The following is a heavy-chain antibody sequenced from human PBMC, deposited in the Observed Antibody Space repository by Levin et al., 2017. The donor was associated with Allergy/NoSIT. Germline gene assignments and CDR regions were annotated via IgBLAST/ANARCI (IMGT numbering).Heavy chain of an antibody. V-gene: IGHV3-9*01. J-gene: IGHJ4*02. Sequence: PGGSLRLSCAASGFTFDDYAMHWVRQAPGKGLEWVSGISWNSGSIGYADSVKGRFTISRDNAKNSLYLQMNSLRAEDTALYYCAKGRRFGELMGWYFDYWGQGTLVTVSS. CDR2: ISWNSGSI. D-gene: IGHD3-10*01. CDR1: GFTFDDYA. CDR3: AKGRRFGELMGWYFDY.